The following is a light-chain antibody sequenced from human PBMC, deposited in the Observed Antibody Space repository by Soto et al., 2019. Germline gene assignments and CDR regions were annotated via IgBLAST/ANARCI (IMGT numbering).Light chain of an antibody. J-gene: IGLJ1*01. V-gene: IGLV1-51*01. CDR3: GTWDSSLSALYV. Sequence: QSVLTQPPSVSAAPGQKVTISCSGSSSKIGNNYVSWYQQLPGTAPKLLIYDNNKRPSGIPDRFSGSKSGTSATLGITGLQTGDEADYYCGTWDSSLSALYVFGTGTKLTVL. CDR2: DNN. CDR1: SSKIGNNY.